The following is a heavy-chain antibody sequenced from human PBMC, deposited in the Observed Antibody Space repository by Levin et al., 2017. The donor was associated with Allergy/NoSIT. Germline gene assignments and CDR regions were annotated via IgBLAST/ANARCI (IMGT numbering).Heavy chain of an antibody. D-gene: IGHD3-3*01. J-gene: IGHJ6*02. Sequence: GGSLRLSCAVSGFTFSSYGMHWVRHAPGRGLEWVALISYDGSNRDYGDSVKGRFTISRDSSKNTLYLQMNSLTTDDTAVYYCARERRYDFWSGYLGGDHYYYGMDVWGQGTTVTVSS. V-gene: IGHV3-30-3*01. CDR2: ISYDGSNR. CDR3: ARERRYDFWSGYLGGDHYYYGMDV. CDR1: GFTFSSYG.